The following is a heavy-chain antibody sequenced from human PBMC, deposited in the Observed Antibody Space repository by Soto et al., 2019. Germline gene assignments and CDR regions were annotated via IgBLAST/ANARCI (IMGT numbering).Heavy chain of an antibody. CDR3: ARATVVTPNDAFDI. J-gene: IGHJ3*02. D-gene: IGHD4-17*01. CDR1: GYSFTSYW. Sequence: GESLKISCKGSGYSFTSYWISWVRQMPGKGPEWMGRIDPSDSYTNYSPSFQGHVTISADKSISTAYLQWSSLKASDTAMYYCARATVVTPNDAFDIWGQGTMVTVSS. V-gene: IGHV5-10-1*01. CDR2: IDPSDSYT.